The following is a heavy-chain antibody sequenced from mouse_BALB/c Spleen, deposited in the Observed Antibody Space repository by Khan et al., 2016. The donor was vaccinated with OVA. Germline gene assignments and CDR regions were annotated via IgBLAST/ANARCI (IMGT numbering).Heavy chain of an antibody. J-gene: IGHJ4*01. CDR3: ARDGMDY. CDR1: GYTFTTYW. V-gene: IGHV1-7*01. Sequence: VQLVESGAELAKPGASVKMSCKASGYTFTTYWMHWVKQRPGQGLEWIGYINPTSGYTDYNQKFKDKVTFTADTSSSTAYLQLSSLTSDDSADDYCARDGMDYWGQGTTVTVSS. CDR2: INPTSGYT.